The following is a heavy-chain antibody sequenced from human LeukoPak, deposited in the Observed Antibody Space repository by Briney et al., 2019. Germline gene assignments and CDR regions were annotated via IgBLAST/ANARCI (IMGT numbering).Heavy chain of an antibody. CDR1: GFTLSSYW. D-gene: IGHD3-22*01. J-gene: IGHJ4*02. CDR2: IKQDGTEK. V-gene: IGHV3-7*05. Sequence: GGSLRLSCGASGFTLSSYWMSWVRQAPGKGLEWVANIKQDGTEKYYVDSVRGRFTISRDNARYSLYLQMNSLRAEDTAVYYCAREYYYDSSGPDYWGQGTLVTVSS. CDR3: AREYYYDSSGPDY.